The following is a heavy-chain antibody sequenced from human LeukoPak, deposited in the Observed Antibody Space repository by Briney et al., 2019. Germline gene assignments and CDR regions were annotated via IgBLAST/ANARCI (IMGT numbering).Heavy chain of an antibody. J-gene: IGHJ4*02. CDR2: IYYSGHT. CDR1: SDSISGSSNY. D-gene: IGHD5-24*01. V-gene: IGHV4-39*01. Sequence: SETPSLTCTVSSDSISGSSNYWAWVRQSPGKGLEWIGAIYYSGHTYYNPSLKSRITMSVDTSKNQFSLKVSYVTAADTAVYYCARHEEEDGYNAKTIDYWGQGTLVIVYS. CDR3: ARHEEEDGYNAKTIDY.